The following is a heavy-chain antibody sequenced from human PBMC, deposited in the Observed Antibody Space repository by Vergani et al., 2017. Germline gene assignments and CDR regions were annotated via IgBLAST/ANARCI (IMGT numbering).Heavy chain of an antibody. CDR1: GGTFISYA. Sequence: QVQLVQSGAEVKKPGSSVKVSCKASGGTFISYAISWVRQAPGQGLEWMGGIIPIFGTVNYAQKFQGRVTITADESTSTAYMELSSLRSEVTAVYYCARGPPYYDSSGYSGYCRWRWPYYLDYWGQGTLVTVSS. CDR2: IIPIFGTV. CDR3: ARGPPYYDSSGYSGYCRWRWPYYLDY. D-gene: IGHD3-22*01. J-gene: IGHJ4*02. V-gene: IGHV1-69*01.